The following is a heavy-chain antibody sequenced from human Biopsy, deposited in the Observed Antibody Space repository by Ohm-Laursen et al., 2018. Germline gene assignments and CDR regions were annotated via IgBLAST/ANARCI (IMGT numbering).Heavy chain of an antibody. CDR1: GFTFSDYY. J-gene: IGHJ6*02. Sequence: SLRLSCTASGFTFSDYYMRWIRQAPGKGLEWVSYISSGGTTIYYADSVKGRFTISRDNAKNSLYLQMNSLRAEDTAVYYCARDTRWSPYSMDVWGQGTTVTVSS. D-gene: IGHD4-23*01. CDR3: ARDTRWSPYSMDV. V-gene: IGHV3-11*01. CDR2: ISSGGTTI.